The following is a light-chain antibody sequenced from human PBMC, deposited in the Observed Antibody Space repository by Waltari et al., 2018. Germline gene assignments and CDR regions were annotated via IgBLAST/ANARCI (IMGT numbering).Light chain of an antibody. Sequence: SYELTQPPSVSVFPGQPARITSSGDALPKKYAYRFQQKSGQAPVVVIYADTERPSGIPERISASTSGTVATLTISGAQVEDEADYYCYSTDSSVNHRVFGGGTKLTVL. CDR1: ALPKKY. V-gene: IGLV3-10*01. J-gene: IGLJ3*02. CDR3: YSTDSSVNHRV. CDR2: ADT.